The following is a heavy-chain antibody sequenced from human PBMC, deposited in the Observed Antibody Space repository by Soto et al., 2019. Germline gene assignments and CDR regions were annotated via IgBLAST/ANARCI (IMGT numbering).Heavy chain of an antibody. V-gene: IGHV4-61*01. CDR3: ARDGGQGRGVRGTY. Sequence: QVQLQESGPGLVKPSETLSLTCTVAGGSVSSGSFYWNWIRQSPGKGLEWLGYVYSNGGTNYNPCLKSRVNISLDPSKIQFSLKLTTAIAVNTAVYYCARDGGQGRGVRGTYWRQGTPITVSS. CDR2: VYSNGGT. D-gene: IGHD3-10*01. CDR1: GGSVSSGSFY. J-gene: IGHJ4*02.